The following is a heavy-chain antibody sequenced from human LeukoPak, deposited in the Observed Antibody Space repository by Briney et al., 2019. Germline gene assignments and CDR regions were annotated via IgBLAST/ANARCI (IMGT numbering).Heavy chain of an antibody. CDR2: IHYSWRS. Sequence: SETLSLPRNVSGGPISRYYWRWIRQPPGKGLEWIGYIHYSWRSHYNPSLKSRVTLSVDTSKNQVSLKLRSVTAADTAVYYCARTTEGYAVGPGYSYYYYMDVWGKGTTVTISS. D-gene: IGHD5-12*01. CDR3: ARTTEGYAVGPGYSYYYYMDV. J-gene: IGHJ6*03. V-gene: IGHV4-59*01. CDR1: GGPISRYY.